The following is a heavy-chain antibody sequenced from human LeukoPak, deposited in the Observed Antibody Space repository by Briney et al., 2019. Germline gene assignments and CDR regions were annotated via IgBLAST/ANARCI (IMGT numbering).Heavy chain of an antibody. CDR3: AKALHPLVNLGLLGDDM. Sequence: ASVKVSRKASGYTFTDYHMHWVRQAPGQGLEWMGWINPNSGGTNYAQKFQGRVTMTRDTSISTAYMELSRPRSDDTAVYYCAKALHPLVNLGLLGDDMWGQGTLVTVSS. CDR2: INPNSGGT. J-gene: IGHJ4*02. D-gene: IGHD3-16*01. V-gene: IGHV1-2*02. CDR1: GYTFTDYH.